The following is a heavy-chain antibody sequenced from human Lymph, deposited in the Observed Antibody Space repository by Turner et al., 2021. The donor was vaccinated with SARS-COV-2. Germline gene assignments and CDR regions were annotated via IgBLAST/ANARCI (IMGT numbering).Heavy chain of an antibody. CDR1: GFTFSSYG. D-gene: IGHD5-12*01. CDR3: AKARDGYNFFTIDY. V-gene: IGHV3-30*18. CDR2: ISNDGSNK. J-gene: IGHJ4*02. Sequence: QVQLVESGGGVVQPGRSRRLPCAASGFTFSSYGMHWVRQAPGKGLEWVAVISNDGSNKYYADSVKGRFTISRDNSKNTLYLQMNSLRAEDTAVYYCAKARDGYNFFTIDYWGQGTLVTVSS.